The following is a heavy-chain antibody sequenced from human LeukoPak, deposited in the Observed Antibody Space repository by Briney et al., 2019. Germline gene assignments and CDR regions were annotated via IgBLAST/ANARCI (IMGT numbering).Heavy chain of an antibody. J-gene: IGHJ4*02. V-gene: IGHV3-23*01. CDR2: ISASGTSA. Sequence: GGSLRLSCDASGFTFRTYAMTWVRQAPGQGLEWVSAISASGTSAFYADSVKGRFTISRDNSKNTLYLQMNSLRADDTAVYYCAKKRGDHFDYWGQGTLVTVSS. D-gene: IGHD3-3*01. CDR1: GFTFRTYA. CDR3: AKKRGDHFDY.